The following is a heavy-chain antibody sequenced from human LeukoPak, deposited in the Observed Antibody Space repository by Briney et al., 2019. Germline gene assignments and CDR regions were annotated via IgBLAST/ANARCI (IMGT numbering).Heavy chain of an antibody. J-gene: IGHJ4*02. V-gene: IGHV3-30*02. D-gene: IGHD2-8*02. CDR1: GFTFSTYW. Sequence: GGSLRLSCAASGFTFSTYWMHWVRQAPGEGLEWVAYIGYTGTNTYYADSVKGRFTISRDNSKNTVHLQMNSLRAADTALYSCARDLTGKYYIAYWGQGTLVTVSS. CDR3: ARDLTGKYYIAY. CDR2: IGYTGTNT.